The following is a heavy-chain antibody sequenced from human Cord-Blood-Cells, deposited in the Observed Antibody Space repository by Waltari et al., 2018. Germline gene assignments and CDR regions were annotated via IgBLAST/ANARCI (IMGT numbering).Heavy chain of an antibody. CDR1: GFLFSSYV. V-gene: IGHV3-33*01. CDR3: ARAQPPYYYDSSGYYYNWFDP. CDR2: LWYDGSNK. D-gene: IGHD3-22*01. J-gene: IGHJ5*02. Sequence: VQLLESGGGVVQHGRYLRLSCAAYGFLFSSYVMHWVVKAPGTGQEWVAVLWYDGSNKYYADSVKGRFTISRDNSKITLYLQMNSLRAEDTAVYYCARAQPPYYYDSSGYYYNWFDPWGQGTLVTVSS.